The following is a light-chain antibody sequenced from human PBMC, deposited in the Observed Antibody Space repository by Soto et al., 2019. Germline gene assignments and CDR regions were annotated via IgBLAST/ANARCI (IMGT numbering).Light chain of an antibody. CDR3: TSYTSSITYV. Sequence: QSVLTQPASVSLSPGQSITISCTGTSSDVGGYNYVSLYQQHPGKAPKLMIYEVSNRPSGVSNRFSGSKSGNTASLTISGLQAEDEADYYCTSYTSSITYVFGTGTKVTVL. J-gene: IGLJ1*01. V-gene: IGLV2-14*01. CDR1: SSDVGGYNY. CDR2: EVS.